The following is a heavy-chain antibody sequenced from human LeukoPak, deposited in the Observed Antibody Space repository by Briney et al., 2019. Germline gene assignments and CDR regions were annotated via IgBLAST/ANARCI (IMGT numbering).Heavy chain of an antibody. V-gene: IGHV4-59*12. CDR2: IYDTGST. J-gene: IGHJ2*01. CDR1: GDSITSYY. Sequence: SETLSLTCTVSGDSITSYYWSWIRQPPGKGLEWIGYIYDTGSTNYNPSLKSRVTMSVDTSKNQFSLKLSSVTAADTALYYCARGIWEMATIPYWYFDIWGRGTLVTVSS. D-gene: IGHD5-24*01. CDR3: ARGIWEMATIPYWYFDI.